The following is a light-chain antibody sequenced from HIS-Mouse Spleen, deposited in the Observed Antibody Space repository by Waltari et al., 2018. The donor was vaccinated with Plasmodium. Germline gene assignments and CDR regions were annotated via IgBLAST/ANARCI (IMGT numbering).Light chain of an antibody. CDR2: QDS. CDR1: KLGYKY. Sequence: SYELTQPPSVSVSPGQTASITCSGDKLGYKYACWYQQKPGQSPVLVIYQDSKGPSGIPERVAGYNSGNTATLTISGTQAMDEADYYCQAWDSSTVVFGGGTKLTVL. CDR3: QAWDSSTVV. J-gene: IGLJ2*01. V-gene: IGLV3-1*01.